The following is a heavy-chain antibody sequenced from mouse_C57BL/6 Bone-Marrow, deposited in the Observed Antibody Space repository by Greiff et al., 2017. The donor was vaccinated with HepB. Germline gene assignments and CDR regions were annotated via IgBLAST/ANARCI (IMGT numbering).Heavy chain of an antibody. J-gene: IGHJ3*01. CDR1: GYTFTSYW. CDR2: IDPSDSYT. Sequence: QVQLQQPGAELVMPGASVKLSCKASGYTFTSYWMHWVKQRPGQGLEWIGEIDPSDSYTNYNQKFKGKSTLTVDKSSSTAYMQLSSLTSEDSAVYSCASAKYGSSCGFAYWGQGTLVTVSA. V-gene: IGHV1-69*01. D-gene: IGHD1-1*01. CDR3: ASAKYGSSCGFAY.